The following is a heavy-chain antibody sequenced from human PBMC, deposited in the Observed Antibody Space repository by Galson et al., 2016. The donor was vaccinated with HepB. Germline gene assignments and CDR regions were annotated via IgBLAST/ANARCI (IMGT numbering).Heavy chain of an antibody. CDR1: GGSISSSY. V-gene: IGHV4-59*13. CDR3: ARSAPVTYYYDTSGTSPYYFDY. CDR2: IYDSGST. Sequence: ETLSLTCTVSGGSISSSYWSWIRQPPGKGLEWIGYIYDSGSTYYNPSLRSRVTMSIHMSKNQFSLKLTSVTSADTAVYFCARSAPVTYYYDTSGTSPYYFDYWGQETLVTVSS. J-gene: IGHJ4*02. D-gene: IGHD3-22*01.